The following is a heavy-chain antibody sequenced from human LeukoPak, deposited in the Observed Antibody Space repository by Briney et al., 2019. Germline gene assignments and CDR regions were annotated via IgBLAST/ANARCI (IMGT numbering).Heavy chain of an antibody. D-gene: IGHD3-9*01. CDR1: GFTFSSYW. V-gene: IGHV3-74*01. CDR2: INGDGRNI. CDR3: ARDLMDYDVSTGLHHYYMDV. Sequence: GGSLRLSCVASGFTFSSYWMHWVRQDPRKGLVWVSRINGDGRNINYADSVRGRFTISRDNAKNTLYLQMNTLRVEDTAVYYCARDLMDYDVSTGLHHYYMDVWGQGTTVTVSS. J-gene: IGHJ6*02.